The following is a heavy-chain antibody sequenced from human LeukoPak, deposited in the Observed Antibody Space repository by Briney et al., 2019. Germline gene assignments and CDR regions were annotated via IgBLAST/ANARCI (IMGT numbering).Heavy chain of an antibody. CDR1: GDTFSSYY. CDR3: ASSSPRGGNSLGSY. J-gene: IGHJ4*02. CDR2: INPSGGSI. Sequence: ASVTVSCKASGDTFSSYYMHWVRQAPGQGLEWMGIINPSGGSISYAQKLQGRVTMTTDTSTSTAYMEVRSLRSDDTAVYYCASSSPRGGNSLGSYWGQGTLVTVSS. D-gene: IGHD4-23*01. V-gene: IGHV1-46*01.